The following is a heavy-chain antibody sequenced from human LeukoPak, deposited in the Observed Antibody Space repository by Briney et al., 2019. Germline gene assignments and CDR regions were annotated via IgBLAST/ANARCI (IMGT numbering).Heavy chain of an antibody. J-gene: IGHJ6*02. CDR3: ARVSRTTVTTYYYGMDV. CDR1: GGSISSYY. Sequence: SETLSLTCTVSGGSISSYYWSWIRQPPGKGLEWIGYIYYSGSTNYNPSLKSRVTISVDTSKNQFSLKLSSGTAADTAVYYCARVSRTTVTTYYYGMDVWGQGTTVTVSS. V-gene: IGHV4-59*01. D-gene: IGHD4-17*01. CDR2: IYYSGST.